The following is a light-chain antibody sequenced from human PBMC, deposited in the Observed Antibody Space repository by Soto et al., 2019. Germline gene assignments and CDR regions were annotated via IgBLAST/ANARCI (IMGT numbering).Light chain of an antibody. Sequence: IVLTQSPATLSVSPGARAPLSCRASQSVSSNLAWYQQKPGQAPRLLIYGASSRATGIPDRFSGSGSGTDFTLTISRLEPEDFAVYYCQQYGSSRTFGQGTKVDIK. CDR2: GAS. CDR3: QQYGSSRT. CDR1: QSVSSN. V-gene: IGKV3-20*01. J-gene: IGKJ1*01.